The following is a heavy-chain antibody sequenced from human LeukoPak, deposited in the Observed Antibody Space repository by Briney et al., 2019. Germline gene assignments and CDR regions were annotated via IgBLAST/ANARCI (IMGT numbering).Heavy chain of an antibody. V-gene: IGHV3-30-3*01. J-gene: IGHJ6*02. CDR3: AREGNYYDSSGYYSYYYGMDV. CDR2: ISYDGSNK. CDR1: GFTFSSYA. D-gene: IGHD3-22*01. Sequence: PGGSLRLSCAASGFTFSSYAMHWVRQAPGKGLEWVAVISYDGSNKYYADSVKGRFTISRDNSKNTLYLQMNSLRAEDTAVYYCAREGNYYDSSGYYSYYYGMDVWGQGTTVTVSS.